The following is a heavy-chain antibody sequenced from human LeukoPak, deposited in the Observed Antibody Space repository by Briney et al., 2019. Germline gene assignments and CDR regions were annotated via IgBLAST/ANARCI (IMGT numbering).Heavy chain of an antibody. V-gene: IGHV3-66*02. D-gene: IGHD6-6*01. CDR2: IYSGGST. J-gene: IGHJ4*02. CDR3: ARDPYSSSLYFDY. Sequence: PGGSLRLSCAASGFTVSSNYMSWVRQAPGKGLEWVSVIYSGGSTYYADSVKGRFTISRDNSKNTLYLQMNSLRAEDTAVYYCARDPYSSSLYFDYWGQGTLLTVSS. CDR1: GFTVSSNY.